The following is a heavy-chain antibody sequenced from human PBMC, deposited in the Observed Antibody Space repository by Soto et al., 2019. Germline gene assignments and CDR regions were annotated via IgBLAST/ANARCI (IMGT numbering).Heavy chain of an antibody. V-gene: IGHV1-18*01. J-gene: IGHJ4*02. D-gene: IGHD6-13*01. CDR3: ARVYPPAGTLFEN. CDR1: GYTFTSYD. CDR2: ISPYNGNT. Sequence: ASVKVSCKASGYTFTSYDINWVRQATGQGLEWMGWISPYNGNTNYAQKLQGRVAMTTDTSTSTAYMELRSLRSDDTAVYYCARVYPPAGTLFENWGQGTLVTVSS.